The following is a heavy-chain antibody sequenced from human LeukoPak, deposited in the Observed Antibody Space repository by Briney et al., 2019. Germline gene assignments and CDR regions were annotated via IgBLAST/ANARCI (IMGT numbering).Heavy chain of an antibody. CDR2: IYYSGSV. CDR1: GGSLTSYY. J-gene: IGHJ4*02. V-gene: IGHV4-59*08. Sequence: SETLSLTCTVSGGSLTSYYRSWIRQPPGKGLQWIGYIYYSGSVNYNPSLKSRVTISVDTSKNQFSLNLSSVTAADTAVYYCARLGSYFDYWGQGTQVTVSS. CDR3: ARLGSYFDY.